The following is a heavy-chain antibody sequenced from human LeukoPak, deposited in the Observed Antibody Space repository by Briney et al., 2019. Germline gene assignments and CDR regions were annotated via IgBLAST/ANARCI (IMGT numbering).Heavy chain of an antibody. J-gene: IGHJ4*02. Sequence: GASVKVSCKASGYTFTSYGISWVRQAPGQGLEWMGWISAYNGNTNYAQKLQGRVTMTTDTSTSTAYMELRSLRSDDTAVYYCARVSRSYYDILTGRAPIDYWGQGTLVTVSS. CDR2: ISAYNGNT. D-gene: IGHD3-9*01. CDR1: GYTFTSYG. V-gene: IGHV1-18*01. CDR3: ARVSRSYYDILTGRAPIDY.